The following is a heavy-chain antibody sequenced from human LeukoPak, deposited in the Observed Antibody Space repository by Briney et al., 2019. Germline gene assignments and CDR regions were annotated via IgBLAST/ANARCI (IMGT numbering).Heavy chain of an antibody. CDR2: IDPSGNNA. V-gene: IGHV3-11*01. D-gene: IGHD3/OR15-3a*01. Sequence: GGSLRLSCAASGYTFTDYYMTWLRQAPGKGPEWLSLIDPSGNNAYYADSVKGRFTISRDNSNNTLLLQMDSLRPEDTAIYYCVRELSLSSDFWTGPFDSWGQGTLVTVSS. J-gene: IGHJ4*02. CDR3: VRELSLSSDFWTGPFDS. CDR1: GYTFTDYY.